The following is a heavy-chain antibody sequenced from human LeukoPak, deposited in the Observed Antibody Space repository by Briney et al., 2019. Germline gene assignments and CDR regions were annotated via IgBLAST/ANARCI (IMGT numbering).Heavy chain of an antibody. J-gene: IGHJ2*01. Sequence: PSETLSVTCSVSGGSISSYYWNWIRQPRGKGLEWIGYIYYSGSTNYNPSLKSRVTISVDTSKNQFSLKLTSVTAADTAVYYCARLIGGVGYFDLWGRGTLVTASS. CDR2: IYYSGST. V-gene: IGHV4-59*08. CDR3: ARLIGGVGYFDL. CDR1: GGSISSYY.